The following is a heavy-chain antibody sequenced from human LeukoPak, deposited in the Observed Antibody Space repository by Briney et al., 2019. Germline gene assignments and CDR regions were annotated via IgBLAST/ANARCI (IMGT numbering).Heavy chain of an antibody. CDR1: RGSISNYY. CDR2: IYYSGST. D-gene: IGHD5-24*01. V-gene: IGHV4-59*08. Sequence: PSETLSLTRMVSRGSISNYYWSWIRQPPGKGLKGIGYIYYSGSTYYNPSLQCRVTISVDTSKSQLFPKLTSETAADTAVYYVLRDLDGYNNWCDPWGEGTRVSVSS. J-gene: IGHJ5*02. CDR3: LRDLDGYNNWCDP.